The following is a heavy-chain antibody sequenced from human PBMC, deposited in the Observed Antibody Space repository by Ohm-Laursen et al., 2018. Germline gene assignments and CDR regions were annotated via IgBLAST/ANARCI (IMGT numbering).Heavy chain of an antibody. CDR2: INYSGST. J-gene: IGHJ3*02. V-gene: IGHV4-59*12. D-gene: IGHD3-9*01. CDR1: GGSISTYY. Sequence: TLSLTCIVSGGSISTYYWSWIRQPPGKGLEYIGYINYSGSTNYNPSLKSRVTMSVDTSKNQFSLKLSSVTAADTAVYYCASTKLGYFDWLSPDYDAFDIWAKGQGSPSLQ. CDR3: ASTKLGYFDWLSPDYDAFDI.